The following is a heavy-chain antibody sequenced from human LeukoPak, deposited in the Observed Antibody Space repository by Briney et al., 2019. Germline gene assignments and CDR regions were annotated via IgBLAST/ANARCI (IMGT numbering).Heavy chain of an antibody. CDR3: ARQNCGGDCYYYYYYYMDV. Sequence: PSETLSLTCTVSGGSISSYYWSWIRQPPGKGLEWIGYIYYSGSTNYNPSLKSRVTISVDTSKNQFSLKLSSVTAADTAVYYCARQNCGGDCYYYYYYYMDVWGKGTTVTVSS. D-gene: IGHD2-21*02. J-gene: IGHJ6*03. V-gene: IGHV4-59*01. CDR1: GGSISSYY. CDR2: IYYSGST.